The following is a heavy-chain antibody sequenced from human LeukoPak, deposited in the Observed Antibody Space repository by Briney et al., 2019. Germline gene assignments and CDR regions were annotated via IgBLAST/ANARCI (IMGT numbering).Heavy chain of an antibody. Sequence: PSETLSLTCTVSGGSVISGSSYWGWIRQPPGKGLEWIGNIFYSGSTYYNPSLQSRVTISLDTSQNQFSLTLNSVTAADTAVYYCARGTHCGGDCYYYFDYWGQGTLVTVSS. D-gene: IGHD2-21*02. J-gene: IGHJ4*02. CDR3: ARGTHCGGDCYYYFDY. CDR1: GGSVISGSSY. V-gene: IGHV4-39*07. CDR2: IFYSGST.